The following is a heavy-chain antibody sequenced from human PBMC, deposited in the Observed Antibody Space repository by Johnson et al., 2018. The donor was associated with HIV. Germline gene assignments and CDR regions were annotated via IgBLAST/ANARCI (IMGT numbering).Heavy chain of an antibody. CDR2: ISSSGSTI. D-gene: IGHD1-26*01. J-gene: IGHJ3*01. CDR1: GFTVSGNY. CDR3: AKDNVVGALTIWGNRAFDS. Sequence: QVQLVESGGGLVQPGGSLRLSCAASGFTVSGNYMNWVRQAPGKGLEWVSYISSSGSTIYYADSVKGRFTISRDNAKNSLYLQMNSLRAEDTAVYYCAKDNVVGALTIWGNRAFDSWGQGTMVTVSS. V-gene: IGHV3-11*04.